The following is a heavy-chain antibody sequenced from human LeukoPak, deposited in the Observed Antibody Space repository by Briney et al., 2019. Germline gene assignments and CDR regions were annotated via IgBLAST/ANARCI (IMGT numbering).Heavy chain of an antibody. J-gene: IGHJ4*02. CDR3: TTAAAHYDFWSGPEYYFGY. CDR1: GFTFSNAW. V-gene: IGHV3-15*01. Sequence: PGGSLRLSCAASGFTFSNAWMSWVRQAPGKGLEWVGRIKSKTDGGTTDYAAPVKGRFTISRDDSKNTLYLQMNSLKTEDTAVYYCTTAAAHYDFWSGPEYYFGYWGQGTLVTVSS. D-gene: IGHD3-3*01. CDR2: IKSKTDGGTT.